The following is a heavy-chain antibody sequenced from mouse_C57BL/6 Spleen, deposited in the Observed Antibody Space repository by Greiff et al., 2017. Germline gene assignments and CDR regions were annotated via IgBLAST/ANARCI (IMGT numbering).Heavy chain of an antibody. CDR3: ASHYGSSPFDY. CDR2: ISYDGSN. J-gene: IGHJ2*01. D-gene: IGHD1-1*01. Sequence: DVQLQESGPGLVKPSQSLSLTCSVTGYSITSGYYWNWIRQFPGNKLEWMGYISYDGSNNYNPSLKNRISITRDTSKNQFFLKLNSVTTEDTATYYCASHYGSSPFDYWGQGTTLTVSS. CDR1: GYSITSGYY. V-gene: IGHV3-6*01.